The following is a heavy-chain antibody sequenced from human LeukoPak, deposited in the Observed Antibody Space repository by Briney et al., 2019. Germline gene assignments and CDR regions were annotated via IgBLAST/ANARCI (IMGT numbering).Heavy chain of an antibody. CDR1: GFTFSSYS. CDR2: ISSSSYI. Sequence: GGSLRLSCAASGFTFSSYSMDWVRQAPGKGLEWVSSISSSSYIYYADSVKGRFTISRDNAKNSLYLQMNSLRAEGTAVYYCAKDPDSTGVDYWGQGTLVTVSS. D-gene: IGHD1-14*01. V-gene: IGHV3-21*01. CDR3: AKDPDSTGVDY. J-gene: IGHJ4*02.